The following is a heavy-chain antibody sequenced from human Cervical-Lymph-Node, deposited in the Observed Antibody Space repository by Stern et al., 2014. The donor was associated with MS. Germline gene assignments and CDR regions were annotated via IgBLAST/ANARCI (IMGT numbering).Heavy chain of an antibody. D-gene: IGHD5-18*01. Sequence: VQLVESGGGVVQPGGSLRLSCAASGFSFDDYNMHWVRQPQGKGLEWVSLNTGDGDSTYYADSVKGRFTISRDKTKNSLYLQMNSLRSEDSALYYCGRSHVDTALGIDSWGQGTLVTVSS. CDR1: GFSFDDYN. CDR3: GRSHVDTALGIDS. V-gene: IGHV3-43*01. CDR2: NTGDGDST. J-gene: IGHJ4*02.